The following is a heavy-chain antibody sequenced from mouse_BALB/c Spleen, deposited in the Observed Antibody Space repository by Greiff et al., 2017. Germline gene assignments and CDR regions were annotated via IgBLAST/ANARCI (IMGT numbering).Heavy chain of an antibody. CDR3: ATMITTDVAWFAY. CDR2: INPSNGRT. Sequence: QVQLQQPGAELVKPGASVKLSCKASGYTFTSYWMHWVKQRPGQGLEWIGEINPSNGRTNYNEKFKSKATLTVDKSSSTAYMQLSSLTSDDSAVYFCATMITTDVAWFAYWGQGTLVTVSA. V-gene: IGHV1S81*02. D-gene: IGHD2-4*01. CDR1: GYTFTSYW. J-gene: IGHJ3*01.